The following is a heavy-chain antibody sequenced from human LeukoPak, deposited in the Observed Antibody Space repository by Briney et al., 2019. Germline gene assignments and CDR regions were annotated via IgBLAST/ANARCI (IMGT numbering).Heavy chain of an antibody. J-gene: IGHJ4*01. CDR2: ISSSGYT. Sequence: SETLSLTCSVSGDSISSYYWNWIRQPPGKGLEWIGYISSSGYTDYNPSHKSRVTISVDTSKNQFSLNLRSVTAADTAVYYCARYVALSGGYIDYWGQGILVTVSS. V-gene: IGHV4-4*09. D-gene: IGHD2-15*01. CDR1: GDSISSYY. CDR3: ARYVALSGGYIDY.